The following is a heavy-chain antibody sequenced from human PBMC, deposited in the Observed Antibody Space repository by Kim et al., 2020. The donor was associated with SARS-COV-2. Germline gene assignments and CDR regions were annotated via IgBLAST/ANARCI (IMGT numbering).Heavy chain of an antibody. CDR2: LYYSGSS. CDR3: ARMRQQLIPAIFDP. CDR1: GASISRGGYC. J-gene: IGHJ5*02. V-gene: IGHV4-39*07. D-gene: IGHD6-13*01. Sequence: SETLSLTCLVSGASISRGGYCWGWLRQPPGKGLEWIMSLYYSGSSYYNPSLESRVTISVDTSNNQFSLRLKSVTAADTAVYFCARMRQQLIPAIFDPWGQGTLVTVSS.